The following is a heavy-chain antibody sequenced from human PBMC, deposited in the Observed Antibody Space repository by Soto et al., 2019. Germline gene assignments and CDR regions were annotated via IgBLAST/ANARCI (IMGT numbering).Heavy chain of an antibody. Sequence: QVQLVESGGAVVQPGRSLRLSCAGSGFTFSAYGIHWVRLAPGKGLEWVAVISHDGSDEDYADSVRGRFSISRDFSDDTVHLQMNSLRDEDTAVYFCAKDGGGGYQPPNYYFYGLGVWGQGTTVTVSS. D-gene: IGHD5-12*01. V-gene: IGHV3-30*18. CDR3: AKDGGGGYQPPNYYFYGLGV. J-gene: IGHJ6*02. CDR1: GFTFSAYG. CDR2: ISHDGSDE.